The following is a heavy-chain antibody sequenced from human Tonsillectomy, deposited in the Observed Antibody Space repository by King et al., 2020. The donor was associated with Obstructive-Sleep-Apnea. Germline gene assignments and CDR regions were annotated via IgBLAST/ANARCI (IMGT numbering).Heavy chain of an antibody. D-gene: IGHD3-10*01. CDR2: ISWISGTI. CDR1: GFTFDDYA. V-gene: IGHV3-9*01. J-gene: IGHJ6*02. Sequence: VQLVESGGGLVQPGRSLRLSCAVSGFTFDDYAMHWVRQAPGKGLEWVSGISWISGTIGYVDSVKGRFTISRDNAKNSLYLQMNSLRAEDTALYYCVKGDYGSGQSGGDVWGQGTTVTVSS. CDR3: VKGDYGSGQSGGDV.